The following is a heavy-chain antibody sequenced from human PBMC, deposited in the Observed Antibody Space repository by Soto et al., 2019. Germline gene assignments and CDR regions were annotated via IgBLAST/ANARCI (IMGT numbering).Heavy chain of an antibody. V-gene: IGHV4-38-2*01. Sequence: XGTLSLTCAVSGYSISSGYYWCCIRQPPGKGLEWIGSIYHSGSTNYNPSLKSRVTMSVDTSKNQFSLKLSSVTAADTAVYYCARGNCSGGSCYSRWFDPWGQGTLVTVSS. D-gene: IGHD2-15*01. CDR1: GYSISSGYY. CDR3: ARGNCSGGSCYSRWFDP. J-gene: IGHJ5*02. CDR2: IYHSGST.